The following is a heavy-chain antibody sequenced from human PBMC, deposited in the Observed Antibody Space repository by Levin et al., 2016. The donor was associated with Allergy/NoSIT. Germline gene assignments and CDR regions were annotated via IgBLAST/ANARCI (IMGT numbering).Heavy chain of an antibody. CDR2: ISNHGREN. D-gene: IGHD6-25*01. CDR3: AKVLTNDNSVYRASGV. Sequence: GESLKISCVTSGFTFSDYAMHWVRQAPGKGLEWVAVISNHGRENYYADSVKGRFTISRDNSSNTLYMQMNSLIGEDTAVYFCAKVLTNDNSVYRASGVWGQGTMVTVSS. J-gene: IGHJ3*01. CDR1: GFTFSDYA. V-gene: IGHV3-30*04.